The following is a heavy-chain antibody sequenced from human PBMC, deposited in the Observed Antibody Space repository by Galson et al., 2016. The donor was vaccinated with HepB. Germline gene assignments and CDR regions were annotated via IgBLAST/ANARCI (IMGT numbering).Heavy chain of an antibody. CDR1: GFTFSNFA. V-gene: IGHV3-23*01. CDR3: AKDPGGQNMDEYFQH. Sequence: SLRLSCAASGFTFSNFALSWVRQAPGKGLEWVSTLSGSSTYTYYADSVKGRFIISRDNSKKTLYLQLSSLRADDTAVYYCAKDPGGQNMDEYFQHWGQGTLATVSS. D-gene: IGHD1/OR15-1a*01. J-gene: IGHJ1*01. CDR2: LSGSSTYT.